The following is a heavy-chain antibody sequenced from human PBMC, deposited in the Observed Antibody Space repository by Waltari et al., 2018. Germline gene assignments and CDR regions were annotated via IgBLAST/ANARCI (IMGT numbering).Heavy chain of an antibody. J-gene: IGHJ4*02. CDR3: AREGSYYYDSSGYLAPAHPFDY. D-gene: IGHD3-22*01. CDR1: GGSISSYY. V-gene: IGHV4-59*01. CDR2: IYYSGST. Sequence: QVQLQESGPGLVKPSETLSLTCTVSGGSISSYYWSWIRPPPGKGLAWIGYIYYSGSTNYNPSLKSRVTISVDTSKNQFSLKLSSVTAADTAVYYCAREGSYYYDSSGYLAPAHPFDYWGQGTLVTVSS.